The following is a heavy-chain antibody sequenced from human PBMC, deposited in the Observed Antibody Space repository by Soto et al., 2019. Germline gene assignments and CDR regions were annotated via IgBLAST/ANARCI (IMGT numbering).Heavy chain of an antibody. CDR3: ARGNSYSSSQVYV. V-gene: IGHV4-31*03. Sequence: SETLSLTCTVSGGSISSGGYYWSWIRQHPGKGLEWIGYVYYSGSTYYNPSLKSRVTISVDTSKNQFSLKLSSVTAADTAVYYCARGNSYSSSQVYVWGQGTLVTVSS. J-gene: IGHJ4*02. CDR1: GGSISSGGYY. D-gene: IGHD6-6*01. CDR2: VYYSGST.